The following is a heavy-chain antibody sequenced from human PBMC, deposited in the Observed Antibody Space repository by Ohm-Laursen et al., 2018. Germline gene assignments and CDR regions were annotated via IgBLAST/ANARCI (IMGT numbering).Heavy chain of an antibody. CDR1: GFTLDYFS. D-gene: IGHD3-16*02. J-gene: IGHJ4*02. Sequence: SLRLSRAAPGFTLDYFSIPWGRQAPGEGLGGVSSVWLNSGSIGYADSVKGRFTISRDNAKNSLYLQMNSLRAEDTAVYYCARPFGGSYRYTFDYWGQGTLVTVSS. V-gene: IGHV3-9*01. CDR2: VWLNSGSI. CDR3: ARPFGGSYRYTFDY.